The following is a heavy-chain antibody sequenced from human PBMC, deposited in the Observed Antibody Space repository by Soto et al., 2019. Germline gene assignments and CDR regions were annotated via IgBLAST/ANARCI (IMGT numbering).Heavy chain of an antibody. CDR2: TYYRSKWYN. Sequence: PSQTLSLTCAISGDSVSSNSAAWNWIRQSPSRGLEWLGRTYYRSKWYNDYAVSVKSRITINPDTSKNQFSLQLNSVTPEDTAVYYCARGYYYGSGSYYLPYYYGMDVWGQGTTVTVSS. CDR3: ARGYYYGSGSYYLPYYYGMDV. D-gene: IGHD3-10*01. J-gene: IGHJ6*02. V-gene: IGHV6-1*01. CDR1: GDSVSSNSAA.